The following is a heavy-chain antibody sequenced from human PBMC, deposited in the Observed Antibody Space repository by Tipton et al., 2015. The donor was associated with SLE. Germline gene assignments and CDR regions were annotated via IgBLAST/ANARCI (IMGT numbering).Heavy chain of an antibody. CDR1: GGSISSGSYY. CDR2: TYTSGSA. CDR3: ARALCGGDCLEAGFDY. V-gene: IGHV4-61*02. Sequence: TLSLTCTVSGGSISSGSYYWSWIRQTAGKGLEWIGRTYTSGSAYYNPSLRSRVTISVDASKNQFSLKLSSVTAADAAVYYCARALCGGDCLEAGFDYWGQGTLVTVSS. J-gene: IGHJ4*02. D-gene: IGHD2-21*01.